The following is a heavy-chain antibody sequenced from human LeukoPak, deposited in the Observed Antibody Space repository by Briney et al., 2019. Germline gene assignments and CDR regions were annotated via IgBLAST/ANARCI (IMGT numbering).Heavy chain of an antibody. CDR3: AREKGYNSNWYPFHWFDP. CDR2: IYYSGST. CDR1: GGAISSGDYY. V-gene: IGHV4-30-4*08. D-gene: IGHD6-13*01. J-gene: IGHJ5*02. Sequence: SETLSLTCTVSGGAISSGDYYWSWIRQPPGKGLEWIGYIYYSGSTYYNPSLKSRVTISIDTSKNQFSLKLSSVTAADTAVYYCAREKGYNSNWYPFHWFDPWGQGTLVTVSS.